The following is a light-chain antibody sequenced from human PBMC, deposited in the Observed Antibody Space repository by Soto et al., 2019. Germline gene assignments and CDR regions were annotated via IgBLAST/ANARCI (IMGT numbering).Light chain of an antibody. CDR2: DVS. CDR1: SSDVGGYNY. V-gene: IGLV2-11*01. J-gene: IGLJ1*01. Sequence: QSALTQPRSVSGSPGQSVTISCTGTSSDVGGYNYVSWYQQHPGKAPKLMIYDVSKRPSGIPDRFSGSKSGNTPSLTISGLQAEDDADYYCCSYAGSPYVFGTGTKLTVL. CDR3: CSYAGSPYV.